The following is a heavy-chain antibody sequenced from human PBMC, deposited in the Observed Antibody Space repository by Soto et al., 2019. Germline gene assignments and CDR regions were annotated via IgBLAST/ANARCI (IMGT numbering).Heavy chain of an antibody. D-gene: IGHD5-18*01. CDR1: GFTFSSYA. J-gene: IGHJ4*02. V-gene: IGHV3-23*01. CDR2: ISGSGGST. CDR3: ANSAGRAYSYGWPTIDY. Sequence: GGSLRLSCAASGFTFSSYAMSWVRQAPGKGLEWVSAISGSGGSTYYADSVKGRFTISRDNSKNTLYLQMNSLRAEDTAVYYCANSAGRAYSYGWPTIDYWGQGTLVTVSS.